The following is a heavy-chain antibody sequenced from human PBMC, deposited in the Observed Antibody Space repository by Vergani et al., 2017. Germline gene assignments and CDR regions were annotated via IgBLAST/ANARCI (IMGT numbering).Heavy chain of an antibody. CDR1: GFTFNHYA. D-gene: IGHD5-12*01. CDR2: ISGSGGST. Sequence: EVQLLESGGDLVQPGGSLRLSCAASGFTFNHYAMNWVRQAPGKGLEWVSGISGSGGSTYYAGSVKGRFTISRDSSKNTLYLQMNSLSAGDTAVYYCAKANPRNIGHDYLYYYHAMDVWGQGTTVTVSS. V-gene: IGHV3-23*01. CDR3: AKANPRNIGHDYLYYYHAMDV. J-gene: IGHJ6*02.